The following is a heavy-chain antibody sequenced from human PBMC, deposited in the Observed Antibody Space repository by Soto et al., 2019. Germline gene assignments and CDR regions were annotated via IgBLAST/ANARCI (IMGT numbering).Heavy chain of an antibody. CDR3: ARGKGGTAMVYYYYYGMDV. Sequence: SETLSLTCAVYGGSFSGYYWSWIRQPPGKGLEWIGEINHSGSTNYNPSLKSRVTISVDTSKNQFSLKLSSVTAADTAVYYCARGKGGTAMVYYYYYGMDVWGQGATVTV. V-gene: IGHV4-34*01. J-gene: IGHJ6*02. CDR1: GGSFSGYY. D-gene: IGHD5-18*01. CDR2: INHSGST.